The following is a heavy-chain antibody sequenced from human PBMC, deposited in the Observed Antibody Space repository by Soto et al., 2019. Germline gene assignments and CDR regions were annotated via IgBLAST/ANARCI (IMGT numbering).Heavy chain of an antibody. CDR2: IDYSGRT. CDR1: GGSINSAGYY. Sequence: PSETLSLTCIVSGGSINSAGYYWSWIRQHPGKGLEWIGYIDYSGRTDYNPSLKSRLIISVDTSKNQFSLKLSSVTAADTAVYYCVRAEQQLARRQLIDYWGQGTLVTVSS. J-gene: IGHJ4*02. D-gene: IGHD6-13*01. V-gene: IGHV4-31*03. CDR3: VRAEQQLARRQLIDY.